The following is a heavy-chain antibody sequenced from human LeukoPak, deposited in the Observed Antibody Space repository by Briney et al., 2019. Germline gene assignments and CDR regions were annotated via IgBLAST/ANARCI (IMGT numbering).Heavy chain of an antibody. J-gene: IGHJ4*02. CDR1: GFTFSSYS. CDR3: AKDRGSEEFDY. V-gene: IGHV3-30*18. CDR2: ISYDGSNK. Sequence: PGGSLRLSCAASGFTFSSYSMHWVRQAPGKGLEWVAVISYDGSNKYYADSVKGRFTISRDNSKNTLYLQMNSLRAEDTAVYYCAKDRGSEEFDYWGQGTLVTVSS. D-gene: IGHD3-10*01.